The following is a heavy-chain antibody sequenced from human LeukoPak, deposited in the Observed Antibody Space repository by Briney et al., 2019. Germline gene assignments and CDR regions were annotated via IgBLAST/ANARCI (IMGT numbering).Heavy chain of an antibody. J-gene: IGHJ4*02. D-gene: IGHD5-12*01. CDR1: GDSISSYY. CDR2: IYYSGST. V-gene: IGHV4-59*01. CDR3: ARAGRWLQVVDY. Sequence: SETLSLTCTVSGDSISSYYWSWIRQPPGKGLEWIGYIYYSGSTNYIPSLKSRVTISVDTSKNQFSLKLSSVTAADTAVYYCARAGRWLQVVDYWGQGTLVTVSS.